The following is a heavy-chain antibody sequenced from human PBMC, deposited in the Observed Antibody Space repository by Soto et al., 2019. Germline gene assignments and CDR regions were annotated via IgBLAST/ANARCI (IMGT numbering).Heavy chain of an antibody. D-gene: IGHD6-19*01. CDR1: GFTFSDYY. J-gene: IGHJ4*02. Sequence: HPGGSLRLSCAASGFTFSDYYMSWIRQAPGKGLEWVSDISGRSGSTYYADSVKGRFTVSRDNSKNTLYLQMNSLRAEDTAVFYCAKERSSGWSFDYWGQGTLVTVSS. V-gene: IGHV3-23*01. CDR3: AKERSSGWSFDY. CDR2: ISGRSGST.